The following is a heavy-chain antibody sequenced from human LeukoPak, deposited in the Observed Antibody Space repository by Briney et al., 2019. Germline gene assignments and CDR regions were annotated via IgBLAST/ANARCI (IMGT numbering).Heavy chain of an antibody. D-gene: IGHD5-12*01. CDR1: GGSISSSSYY. J-gene: IGHJ4*02. Sequence: KSSETLSLTCTVSGGSISSSSYYWDWIRQPPGKGLEWFGSIYYNGSTYYKPSLRSRASISVDTSTSQFSLNLTSVTAANTAVYYCARQWRDVAYSGYDWSLDYWGQGTLVTVSS. CDR3: ARQWRDVAYSGYDWSLDY. V-gene: IGHV4-39*01. CDR2: IYYNGST.